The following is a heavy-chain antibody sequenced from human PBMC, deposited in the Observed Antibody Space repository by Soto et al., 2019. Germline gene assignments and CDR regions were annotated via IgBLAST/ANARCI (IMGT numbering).Heavy chain of an antibody. V-gene: IGHV3-9*01. CDR3: AKGYSSSPRGNYFDY. D-gene: IGHD6-6*01. CDR1: GFTFDDYA. CDR2: ISWNSGSI. Sequence: GGSLRLSCAASGFTFDDYAMHWVRQAPGKGLEWVSGISWNSGSIGYADSVKGRFTISRDNAKNSLYLQMNSLRAEDTALYYFAKGYSSSPRGNYFDYWGQGTLVTVSS. J-gene: IGHJ4*02.